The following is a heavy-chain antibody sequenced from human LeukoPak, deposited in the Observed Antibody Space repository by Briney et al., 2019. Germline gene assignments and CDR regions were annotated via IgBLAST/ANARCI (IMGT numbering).Heavy chain of an antibody. CDR1: GGSFSGYY. Sequence: SETLSLPCAVYGGSFSGYYWSWIRQPPGKGLEWIGEIDHSGSTNYNPSLKSRVTISVDTSKNQFSLKLSSVTAADTAVYYCARGYDHYDSFGYGYWGQGTLVTVSS. V-gene: IGHV4-34*01. CDR3: ARGYDHYDSFGYGY. D-gene: IGHD3-22*01. CDR2: IDHSGST. J-gene: IGHJ4*02.